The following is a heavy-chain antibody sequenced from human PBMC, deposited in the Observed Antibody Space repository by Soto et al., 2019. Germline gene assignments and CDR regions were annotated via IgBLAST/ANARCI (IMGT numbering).Heavy chain of an antibody. Sequence: QVQLQESGPGLVKPSETLSLTCTVSGGSISSYYWSWIRQPPGKGLEWIGYIYYSGSTNYNPSLKSRCTISVDTSKNQFSLKLSSVTAADTAVYYCARVAANYWYFDLWGRGTLVTVSS. D-gene: IGHD2-15*01. V-gene: IGHV4-59*01. CDR2: IYYSGST. CDR3: ARVAANYWYFDL. J-gene: IGHJ2*01. CDR1: GGSISSYY.